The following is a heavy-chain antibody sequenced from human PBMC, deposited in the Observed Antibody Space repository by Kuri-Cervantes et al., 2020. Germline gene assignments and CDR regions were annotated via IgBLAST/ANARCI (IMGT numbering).Heavy chain of an antibody. CDR1: GFTFSSYE. Sequence: GGSLRLSCAASGFTFSSYEMNWVRQTPGKGLEWLSYISGTGSTIYYADSVKGRFTISRDNARNSLFLQMNSLRADDTAVYYCARLWRGFSYAYWGRGTLVTVSS. J-gene: IGHJ4*02. D-gene: IGHD2-2*01. CDR3: ARLWRGFSYAY. CDR2: ISGTGSTI. V-gene: IGHV3-48*03.